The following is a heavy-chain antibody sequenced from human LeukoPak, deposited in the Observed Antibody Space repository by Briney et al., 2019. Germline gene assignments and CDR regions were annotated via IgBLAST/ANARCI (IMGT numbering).Heavy chain of an antibody. J-gene: IGHJ3*01. D-gene: IGHD4-17*01. CDR1: GFTLSTYG. Sequence: PGGSLRLSCAASGFTLSTYGMTWVRQAPGKGLEWVSAIRGSGDYTDYADSVRGRFTISRDNSKNTLHLHMNSPSAEDKAVYFCGRDPNGDYVGAFEFWGQGTLVTVSS. CDR3: GRDPNGDYVGAFEF. CDR2: IRGSGDYT. V-gene: IGHV3-23*01.